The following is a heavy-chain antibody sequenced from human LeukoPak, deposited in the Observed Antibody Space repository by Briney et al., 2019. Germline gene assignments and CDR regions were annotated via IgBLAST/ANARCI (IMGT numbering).Heavy chain of an antibody. D-gene: IGHD3-10*01. CDR1: GFTFSSYA. CDR2: ISYDGSNK. J-gene: IGHJ6*02. V-gene: IGHV3-30-3*01. Sequence: GRSLRPSCAASGFTFSSYAMHWVRQAPGKGLEWVAVISYDGSNKYYADSVKGRFTISRDNSKNTLYLQMNSLRAEDTAVYYCARDHGSGSYTYYYYGMDVWGQGTTVTVSS. CDR3: ARDHGSGSYTYYYYGMDV.